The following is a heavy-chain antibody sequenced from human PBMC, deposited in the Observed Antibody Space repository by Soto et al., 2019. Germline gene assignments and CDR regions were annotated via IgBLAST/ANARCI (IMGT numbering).Heavy chain of an antibody. CDR1: GLTFSSYG. CDR3: AKEGDSGSYYGQYYFDY. CDR2: ISYDGSNK. Sequence: PGGSLRLSCAASGLTFSSYGMHWVRQAPGKGLEWVAVISYDGSNKYYADSVKGRFTISRDNSKNTLYLQMNSLRAEDTAVYYCAKEGDSGSYYGQYYFDYWGQGTLVTVSS. J-gene: IGHJ4*02. D-gene: IGHD1-26*01. V-gene: IGHV3-30*18.